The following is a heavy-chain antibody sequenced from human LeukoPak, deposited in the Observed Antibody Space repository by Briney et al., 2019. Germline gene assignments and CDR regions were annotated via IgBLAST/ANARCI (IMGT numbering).Heavy chain of an antibody. CDR2: IYYSGST. CDR3: ARLVVGYSGYAFFDY. CDR1: GGSISSSSYY. V-gene: IGHV4-61*05. Sequence: SETLSLTCTVSGGSISSSSYYWSWIRQPPGKGLEWIGYIYYSGSTNYNPSLKSRVTISVDTSKNQFSLKLSSVTAADTAVYYCARLVVGYSGYAFFDYWGQGTLVTVSS. D-gene: IGHD5-12*01. J-gene: IGHJ4*02.